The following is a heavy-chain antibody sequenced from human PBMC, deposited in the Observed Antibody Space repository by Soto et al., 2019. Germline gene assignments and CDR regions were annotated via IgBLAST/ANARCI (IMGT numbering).Heavy chain of an antibody. CDR3: ARVSRWDDNNFD. J-gene: IGHJ4*02. Sequence: EVQLVESGGGLVQPGGSLRLSCAASGFTFSSYSMNWVRQAPGQGLEWVSCIGTSSSTIYYADSVKGRFTISRDNAKNSLYLQMNSLRDEDTAVYYCARVSRWDDNNFDCGQGTLVTVSS. CDR1: GFTFSSYS. D-gene: IGHD1-1*01. CDR2: IGTSSSTI. V-gene: IGHV3-48*02.